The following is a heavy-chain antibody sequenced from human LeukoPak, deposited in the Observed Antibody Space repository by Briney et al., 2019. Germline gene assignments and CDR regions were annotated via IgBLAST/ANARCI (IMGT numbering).Heavy chain of an antibody. D-gene: IGHD2-15*01. CDR3: ARAGGYCSGGSCYNYMDV. V-gene: IGHV1-18*01. CDR2: ISAYNGNT. CDR1: GYTFTSYG. J-gene: IGHJ6*03. Sequence: ASVKVSCEASGYTFTSYGISWVRQAPGQGLEWMGWISAYNGNTNYAQKLQGRVTMTTDTSTSTAYMELSSLRSEDTAVYYCARAGGYCSGGSCYNYMDVWGKGTTVTISS.